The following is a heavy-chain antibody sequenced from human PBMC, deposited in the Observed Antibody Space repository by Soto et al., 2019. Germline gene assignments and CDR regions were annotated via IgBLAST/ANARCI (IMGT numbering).Heavy chain of an antibody. CDR2: ISYDGSNK. V-gene: IGHV3-30*18. J-gene: IGHJ4*02. CDR3: AKVSGTGTTFFFVFDY. D-gene: IGHD1-7*01. CDR1: GFTFSSYG. Sequence: GGSLRLSCAASGFTFSSYGMHWVRQDPGKGLEWVAVISYDGSNKYYADSVKGRFTISRDNSKNTLHLQMNSLRAEDTAVYYCAKVSGTGTTFFFVFDYWGQGTMVTVSS.